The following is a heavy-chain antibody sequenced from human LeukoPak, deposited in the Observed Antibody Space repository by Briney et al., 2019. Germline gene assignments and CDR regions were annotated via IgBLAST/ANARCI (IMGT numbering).Heavy chain of an antibody. CDR1: GYTFTGYY. D-gene: IGHD7-27*01. J-gene: IGHJ4*02. Sequence: ASVKVSCKASGYTFTGYYMHWVRQAPGQGLEWMGWMSPNSGNTGYAQKFQGRVTMTRNTSMSTAYMELSSLRSEDTAVYYCARGPPNWGYDYWGQGTLVTVSS. V-gene: IGHV1-8*02. CDR2: MSPNSGNT. CDR3: ARGPPNWGYDY.